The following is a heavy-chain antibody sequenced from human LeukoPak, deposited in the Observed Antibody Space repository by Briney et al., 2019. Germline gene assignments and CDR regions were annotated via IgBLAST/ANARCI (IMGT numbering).Heavy chain of an antibody. J-gene: IGHJ4*02. CDR3: AKESRYYYGSGSFSSQFDC. CDR2: ISASGHYT. D-gene: IGHD3-10*01. CDR1: GFTFGNSA. Sequence: GGSLRLSCEVSGFTFGNSAMSWVRQAPGKGLEWISGISASGHYTYTADSLKGRFTSSRDNSKNTLYLQMNNLRAEDTAVYYCAKESRYYYGSGSFSSQFDCWGQGNLVTVSS. V-gene: IGHV3-23*01.